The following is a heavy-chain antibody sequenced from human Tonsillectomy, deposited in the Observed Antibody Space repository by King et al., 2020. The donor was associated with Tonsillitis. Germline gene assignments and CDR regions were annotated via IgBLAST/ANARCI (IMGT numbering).Heavy chain of an antibody. D-gene: IGHD3-22*01. J-gene: IGHJ2*01. CDR2: IIPIFGTA. CDR1: GGTFSTYA. Sequence: QGQLVQSGAEVKKPGSSVKVSCKASGGTFSTYAISWVRQAPGQGLEWMGGIIPIFGTADYAHKFQGRVTISADEATSTAYMELSSLRSEDTAVYYCAGTRYYYDSSGYPYWYFDLWGRGTLVIVSS. CDR3: AGTRYYYDSSGYPYWYFDL. V-gene: IGHV1-69*01.